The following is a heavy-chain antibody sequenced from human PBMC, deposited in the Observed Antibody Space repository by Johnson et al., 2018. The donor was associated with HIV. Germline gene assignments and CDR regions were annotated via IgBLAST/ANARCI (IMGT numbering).Heavy chain of an antibody. J-gene: IGHJ3*02. CDR1: GFTFSDYY. CDR3: AKERVGTTVTTFACDI. V-gene: IGHV3-11*01. Sequence: VSLVESGGGLVKPGGSLRLSCTASGFTFSDYYMSWIRHAPGNGLEWLSSISSGGSTIYYADSVKGRFTISRDNARNSLYLQMNSLRAEDTAVYYCAKERVGTTVTTFACDIWGQGTMVTVAS. CDR2: ISSGGSTI. D-gene: IGHD4-17*01.